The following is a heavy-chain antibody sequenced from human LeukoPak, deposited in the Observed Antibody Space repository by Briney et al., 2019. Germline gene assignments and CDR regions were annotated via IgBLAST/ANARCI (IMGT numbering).Heavy chain of an antibody. CDR1: GDSISGSFYY. J-gene: IGHJ4*02. Sequence: PSETLSLTCTVSGDSISGSFYYWGWIRQPPGKGLEWIGSIYYGGGTHYNPSLKSRATIFLDTSMNQFSLRLTSVTAADTALYFCARESFEEPGTMDHWGQGTLVSVSS. D-gene: IGHD4/OR15-4a*01. CDR3: ARESFEEPGTMDH. CDR2: IYYGGGT. V-gene: IGHV4-39*07.